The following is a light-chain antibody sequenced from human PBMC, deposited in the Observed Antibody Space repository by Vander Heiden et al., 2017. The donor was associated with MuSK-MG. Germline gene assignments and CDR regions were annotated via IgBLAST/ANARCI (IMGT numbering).Light chain of an antibody. CDR3: QQRSNWPPIT. CDR2: DAS. J-gene: IGKJ5*01. V-gene: IGKV3-11*01. Sequence: EIVFTQSPATLSLSPGERATPSCRASQSVSSYLAWYQQKPGQAPRLLIYDASNRATGIPARFSGSGSGTDFTLTISSREPEDFAVYYCQQRSNWPPITFGQGTRLEIK. CDR1: QSVSSY.